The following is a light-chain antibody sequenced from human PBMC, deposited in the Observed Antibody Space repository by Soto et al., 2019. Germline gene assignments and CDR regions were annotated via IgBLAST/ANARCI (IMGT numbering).Light chain of an antibody. CDR2: DAS. CDR1: QSISSY. J-gene: IGKJ1*01. Sequence: DIQMTQSPSSLSASVGDRLTITSRASQSISSYLNWYQQKPGKAPKLLIYDASSLQSGVLSRFSGSGSGTDFTLTISSLQPDDFATYYCQQSYSIPRAFGQGTEVEIK. CDR3: QQSYSIPRA. V-gene: IGKV1-39*01.